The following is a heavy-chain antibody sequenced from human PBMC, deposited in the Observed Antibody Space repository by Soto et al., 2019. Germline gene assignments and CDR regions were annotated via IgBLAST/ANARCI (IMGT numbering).Heavy chain of an antibody. J-gene: IGHJ4*02. V-gene: IGHV3-30*03. CDR3: VSDRGYGHASVPYS. Sequence: QAHLVESGGGVVQPGRSLRISCAASGFTFTSYGMHWVRQAPGTRLEWVAVISYDGGLQHYADSVKGRFTISRDNSKNMVLLQMNSLRAEDTAVYYCVSDRGYGHASVPYSWGQGTMVSVYS. CDR1: GFTFTSYG. CDR2: ISYDGGLQ. D-gene: IGHD5-18*01.